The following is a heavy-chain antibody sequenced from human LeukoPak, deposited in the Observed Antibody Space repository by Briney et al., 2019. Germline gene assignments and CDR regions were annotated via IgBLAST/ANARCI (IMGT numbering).Heavy chain of an antibody. Sequence: SETLSLTCTVSGGSISSSSYYWGWIRQPPGKGLEWIGSIYYSGSTYYNPSLKSRVTISVDTSKKQFSLKLSSVTAADTAVYYCARSLRGYSYGYNFDYWGQGTLVTVSS. V-gene: IGHV4-39*07. D-gene: IGHD5-18*01. CDR1: GGSISSSSYY. J-gene: IGHJ4*02. CDR3: ARSLRGYSYGYNFDY. CDR2: IYYSGST.